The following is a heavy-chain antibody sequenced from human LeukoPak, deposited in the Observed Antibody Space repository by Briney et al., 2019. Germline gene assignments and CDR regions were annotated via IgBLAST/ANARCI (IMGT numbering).Heavy chain of an antibody. V-gene: IGHV4-59*01. CDR3: ASVSGSATQSYFDY. D-gene: IGHD1-26*01. Sequence: PSETLSLTCKVSGGSFGSYYWSWIRQPPGKGLEWIGYVYDSGRTNYNPSLTSRFTISIDPSKNQVSLRVRSVTAADTAVYYCASVSGSATQSYFDYWGQGTLVIVSA. CDR1: GGSFGSYY. CDR2: VYDSGRT. J-gene: IGHJ4*02.